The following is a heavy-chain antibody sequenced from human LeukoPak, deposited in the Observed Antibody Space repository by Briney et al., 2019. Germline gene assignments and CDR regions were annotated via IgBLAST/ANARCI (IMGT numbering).Heavy chain of an antibody. J-gene: IGHJ5*02. D-gene: IGHD1-7*01. Sequence: KASETLSLTCTVSGGSVNRGAYYWSWLRQLPGKGLEWIGYIFSSGSTSYNPSLRSRVTVSFDISKNQFFLNLTSVTAADTAVYYCAREAWAGTLSGWFDPWGQGTLVAVSS. V-gene: IGHV4-31*03. CDR2: IFSSGST. CDR1: GGSVNRGAYY. CDR3: AREAWAGTLSGWFDP.